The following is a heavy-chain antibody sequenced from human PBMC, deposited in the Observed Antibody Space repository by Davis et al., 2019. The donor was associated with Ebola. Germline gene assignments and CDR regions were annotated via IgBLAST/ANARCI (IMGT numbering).Heavy chain of an antibody. Sequence: GESLKISCAASGLTFTSYGIHWVRQAPGKGLEWVALMWYDGSNQNYADSVKGRVTISRDNSKDTLYLQVNSLRAEDTALYYCAKIFCSRASCSWEHDYYYFYMDAWGKGTTVTVSS. CDR2: MWYDGSNQ. V-gene: IGHV3-33*06. J-gene: IGHJ6*03. D-gene: IGHD2-2*01. CDR1: GLTFTSYG. CDR3: AKIFCSRASCSWEHDYYYFYMDA.